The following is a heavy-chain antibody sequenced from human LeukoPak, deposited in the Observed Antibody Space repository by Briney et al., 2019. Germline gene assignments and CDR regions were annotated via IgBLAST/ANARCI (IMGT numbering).Heavy chain of an antibody. D-gene: IGHD1-26*01. J-gene: IGHJ5*02. CDR2: IYYSGNT. V-gene: IGHV4-59*01. CDR3: ARERGIVGALNWFDP. CDR1: GGSISSYY. Sequence: SETLSLTCTVSGGSISSYYWSWIRQPPGKGLEWIGNIYYSGNTNYNPSLKSRVTISVDTSKNQFSLKLSSVTAADTAVYYCARERGIVGALNWFDPWGQGTLVTVSS.